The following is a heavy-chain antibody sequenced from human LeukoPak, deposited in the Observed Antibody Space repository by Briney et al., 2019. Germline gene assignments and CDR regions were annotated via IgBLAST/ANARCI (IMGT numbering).Heavy chain of an antibody. CDR1: GYTFTSNG. J-gene: IGHJ3*02. CDR3: ARRLRGNDASDI. V-gene: IGHV1-18*01. D-gene: IGHD1-26*01. Sequence: ASVKVSCKASGYTFTSNGISWVRQAPGQGLEWMGWISAYNGNTNYAQKLQGRVTMTTDTSTSTAYMELRSLRSDDTAVYYCARRLRGNDASDIWGQGTMVTVSS. CDR2: ISAYNGNT.